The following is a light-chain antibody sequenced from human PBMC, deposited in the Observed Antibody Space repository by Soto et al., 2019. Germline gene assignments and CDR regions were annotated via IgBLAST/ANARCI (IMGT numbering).Light chain of an antibody. CDR3: QQYSNWPQWT. CDR2: GAS. Sequence: EILMTNSPATLSVSPGERASLSCRSVQSVSSNLAWYQQKPGQAPRLIIYGASTRATGVPARFSGSGSGKEFPITSPSLQSEDFAVYYCQQYSNWPQWTFGPGTKVDIK. J-gene: IGKJ1*01. CDR1: QSVSSN. V-gene: IGKV3-15*01.